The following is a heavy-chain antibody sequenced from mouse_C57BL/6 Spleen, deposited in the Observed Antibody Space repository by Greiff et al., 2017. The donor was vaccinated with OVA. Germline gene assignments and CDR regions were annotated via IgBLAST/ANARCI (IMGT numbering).Heavy chain of an antibody. J-gene: IGHJ1*03. CDR1: GYTFTSYG. Sequence: VQLQQSGAELARPGASVKLSCKASGYTFTSYGISWVKQRPGQGLEWIGEIYPRSGSTYYNEKFKGKATLTADKSSSTAYMELRSLTSEDSAVYFCAGGDSTVVGYWYFDVWGTGTTLTVSS. D-gene: IGHD1-1*01. CDR3: AGGDSTVVGYWYFDV. CDR2: IYPRSGST. V-gene: IGHV1-81*01.